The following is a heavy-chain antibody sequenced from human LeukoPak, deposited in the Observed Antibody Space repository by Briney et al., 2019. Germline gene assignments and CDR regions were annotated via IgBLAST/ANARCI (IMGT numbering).Heavy chain of an antibody. CDR1: GFTFSSYG. Sequence: GGSLRLSCAASGFTFSSYGMHWVRQAPGKGLEWVAVISYDGSNKYYADSVKGRFTISRDNSENTLYLQMNSLRAEDTAVYYCAKDVGYCSGGSCRDYWGQGTLVTVSS. CDR2: ISYDGSNK. J-gene: IGHJ4*02. D-gene: IGHD2-15*01. CDR3: AKDVGYCSGGSCRDY. V-gene: IGHV3-30*18.